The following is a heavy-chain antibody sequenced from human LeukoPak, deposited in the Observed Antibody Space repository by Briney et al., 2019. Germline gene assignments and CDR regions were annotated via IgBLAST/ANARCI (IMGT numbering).Heavy chain of an antibody. D-gene: IGHD6-13*01. CDR1: GFTFSSYA. V-gene: IGHV3-23*01. CDR3: AKEQSAAAGAIDY. J-gene: IGHJ4*02. CDR2: ISGSGDST. Sequence: GGSLRLSCAASGFTFSSYAMSWVRQAPGKGLEWVSGISGSGDSTYYADSVKGRITISRDTSKNTLYLQMNSLRAEDTAVYYCAKEQSAAAGAIDYWGQGTLVTVSS.